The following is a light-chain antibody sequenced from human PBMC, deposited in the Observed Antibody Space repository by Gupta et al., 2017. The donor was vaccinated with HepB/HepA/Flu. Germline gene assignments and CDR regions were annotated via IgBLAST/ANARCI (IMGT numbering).Light chain of an antibody. J-gene: IGLJ2*01. V-gene: IGLV2-23*02. CDR2: EVN. CDR3: CSYASTSVV. CDR1: RSDVGRYNL. Sequence: VLCPPASVPGSPGPSVTVYCPGTRSDVGRYNLVSWYQQQPGKAPKLLIYEVNKWASGVSHRFSGSKSGNMASLTISGLQAEDEDDYYCCSYASTSVVFGGGTTLTVL.